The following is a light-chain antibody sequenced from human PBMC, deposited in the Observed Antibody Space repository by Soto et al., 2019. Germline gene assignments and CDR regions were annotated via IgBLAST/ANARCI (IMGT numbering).Light chain of an antibody. V-gene: IGKV1-5*01. CDR3: QQYKSYWT. CDR1: QSVSTW. J-gene: IGKJ1*01. CDR2: GAS. Sequence: DIQVTQSPSTLSASVGDRVTITCRARQSVSTWLAWYQQKPGKAPKLLIYGASNLDSGVPSRFSGSGSGTEFTLTISSLQPDDFATYYCQQYKSYWTFGQGTKVEIK.